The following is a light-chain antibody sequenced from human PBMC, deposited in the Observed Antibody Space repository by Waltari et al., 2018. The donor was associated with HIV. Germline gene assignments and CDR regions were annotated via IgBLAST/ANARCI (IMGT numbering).Light chain of an antibody. CDR2: LNSDGSH. Sequence: QLVLTQSPSASASLGASVKLTCTRSGGHRSYALAWHQQQPETGPRYLMKLNSDGSHSKGDGIPDRFSGSSSGAERYLTISSLQSEDEADYYCQTWGTGNVVFGGGTKLTVL. V-gene: IGLV4-69*01. CDR3: QTWGTGNVV. J-gene: IGLJ2*01. CDR1: GGHRSYA.